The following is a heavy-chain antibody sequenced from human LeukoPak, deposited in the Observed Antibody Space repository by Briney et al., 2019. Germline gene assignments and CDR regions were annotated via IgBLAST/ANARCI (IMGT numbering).Heavy chain of an antibody. Sequence: GGSLRLSRVASRFTFSNHWMTWVRQAPGKGLEWVAHIKPDGSEKYYVDSVRGRFTISRDNAENSLYLEMNSLRAEDTAVYYCARDRDWSFDYWGQGTLVTVSS. CDR3: ARDRDWSFDY. J-gene: IGHJ4*02. CDR2: IKPDGSEK. CDR1: RFTFSNHW. V-gene: IGHV3-7*05. D-gene: IGHD3/OR15-3a*01.